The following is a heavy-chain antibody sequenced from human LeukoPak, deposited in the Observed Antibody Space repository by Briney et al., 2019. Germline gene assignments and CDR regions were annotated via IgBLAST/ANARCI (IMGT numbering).Heavy chain of an antibody. CDR3: ARCKGYDILTGYQPYAFDI. CDR1: GGSIRSYY. J-gene: IGHJ3*02. D-gene: IGHD3-9*01. Sequence: SETLSLTCTVSGGSIRSYYWSWIRQPPGKGLEWIGYIYYSGSTNYNPFLKSRVTISVDTSKNQFSLKLSSVTAADTAVYYCARCKGYDILTGYQPYAFDIWGQGTMVTVSS. V-gene: IGHV4-59*01. CDR2: IYYSGST.